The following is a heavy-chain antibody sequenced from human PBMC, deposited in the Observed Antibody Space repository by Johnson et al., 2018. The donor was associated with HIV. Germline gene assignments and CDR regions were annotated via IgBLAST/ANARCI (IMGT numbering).Heavy chain of an antibody. J-gene: IGHJ3*02. CDR3: ARGISNWNYFDDDAFDI. V-gene: IGHV3-30*14. CDR2: ISYDGSNK. Sequence: QVQLVESGGGVVQPGRSLRLSCAASGFTFSSYAMHWVRQAPGKGPEWVAVISYDGSNKYYADSVKGRFTISRDNSKNTLYLQMNSLGAEDTAVYYCARGISNWNYFDDDAFDIWGQGTMVTVSS. D-gene: IGHD1-7*01. CDR1: GFTFSSYA.